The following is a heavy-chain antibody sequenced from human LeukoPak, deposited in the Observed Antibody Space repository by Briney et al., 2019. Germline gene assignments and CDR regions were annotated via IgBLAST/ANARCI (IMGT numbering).Heavy chain of an antibody. Sequence: GESLKISCKGSGYSFTSYWISWVRQMPGKGLEWMGRIDPSDSYTNYSPSFQGHVTISADKSISTAYLQWGSLKAADTAVYYCARDLVEVNGWVFDPWGQGTLVTVSS. D-gene: IGHD6-19*01. J-gene: IGHJ5*02. CDR2: IDPSDSYT. CDR1: GYSFTSYW. CDR3: ARDLVEVNGWVFDP. V-gene: IGHV5-10-1*01.